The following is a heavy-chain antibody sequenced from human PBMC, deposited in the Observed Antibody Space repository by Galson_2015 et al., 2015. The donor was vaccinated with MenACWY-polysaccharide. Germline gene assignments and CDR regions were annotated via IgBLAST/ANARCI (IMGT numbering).Heavy chain of an antibody. D-gene: IGHD5-12*01. CDR3: ARVGYSGYDSRLEH. Sequence: LSLTCTVSRGSISRYYWSWIRQPAGKGLEWIGRISTSGSTTYNPSLESRVTMSLDRSNNQFSLKLTSVTAADTAVYYCARVGYSGYDSRLEHWGQGTLVAVSS. CDR1: RGSISRYY. CDR2: ISTSGST. V-gene: IGHV4-4*07. J-gene: IGHJ4*02.